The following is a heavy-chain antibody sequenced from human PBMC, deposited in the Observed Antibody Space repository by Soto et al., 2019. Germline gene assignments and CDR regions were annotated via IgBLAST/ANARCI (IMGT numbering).Heavy chain of an antibody. CDR2: VKSKTHGSTT. V-gene: IGHV3-15*07. CDR3: TTDSYITVTPVRLDY. Sequence: PGGSLRLSCAASGFTFSNAWINWVRQAPGKGLEWVGRVKSKTHGSTTDFAASVKGRFAISRDDSISMAFMRMNSLKIEDTAVYYCTTDSYITVTPVRLDYWGHGTLVTVSS. J-gene: IGHJ4*01. CDR1: GFTFSNAW. D-gene: IGHD4-4*01.